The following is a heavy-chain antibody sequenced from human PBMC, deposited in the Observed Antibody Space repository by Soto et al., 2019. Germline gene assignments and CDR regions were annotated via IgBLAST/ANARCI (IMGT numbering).Heavy chain of an antibody. J-gene: IGHJ3*02. CDR1: GFSFSSYA. D-gene: IGHD1-26*01. CDR2: LGDSGSKT. V-gene: IGHV3-23*01. CDR3: AKMQLGGIYYGYYYGSAFDI. Sequence: EVQLLESGGDLVQPGRSLRLSCAASGFSFSSYAMSWVRQAPGQGLECVSGLGDSGSKTYYEDSVKGRFSISRDNSKNTVYLQMNSVRIEDTAVYYCAKMQLGGIYYGYYYGSAFDIWGQGTRVTVSS.